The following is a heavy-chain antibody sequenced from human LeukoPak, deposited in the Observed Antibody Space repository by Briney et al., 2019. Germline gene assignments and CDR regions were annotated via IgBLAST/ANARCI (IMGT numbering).Heavy chain of an antibody. CDR1: GGSISSSSYY. CDR2: IYYSGST. V-gene: IGHV4-39*01. J-gene: IGHJ4*02. Sequence: SEALSLTCTVSGGSISSSSYYWGWIRQPPGKGLEWIGSIYYSGSTYYNPSLKSRVTISVDTSKNQFSLKLSSVTAADTAVYYCAIQYSGYDFFDYWGQGTRVTVSS. D-gene: IGHD5-12*01. CDR3: AIQYSGYDFFDY.